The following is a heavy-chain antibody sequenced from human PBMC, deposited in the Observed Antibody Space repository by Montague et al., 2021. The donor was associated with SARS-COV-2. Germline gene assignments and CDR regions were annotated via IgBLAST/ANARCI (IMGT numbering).Heavy chain of an antibody. CDR2: IKQDGSEK. D-gene: IGHD6-13*01. Sequence: SLRLSCAASGFTFSSYWMSWVRQAPGKGLEWVANIKQDGSEKYYVDSVKGRFTISRDNAKNSLYLQMNSLRAEDTAVYYCARLGGSSWEIDYWGQGTLVTVPS. CDR3: ARLGGSSWEIDY. J-gene: IGHJ4*02. V-gene: IGHV3-7*01. CDR1: GFTFSSYW.